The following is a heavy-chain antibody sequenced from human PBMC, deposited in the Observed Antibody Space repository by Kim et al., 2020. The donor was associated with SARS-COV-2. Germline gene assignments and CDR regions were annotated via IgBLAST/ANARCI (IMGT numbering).Heavy chain of an antibody. J-gene: IGHJ4*02. D-gene: IGHD4-17*01. CDR1: GFIFSNYG. CDR3: ARGDDYGAYLFEY. V-gene: IGHV3-30*03. Sequence: GGSLRLSCTASGFIFSNYGMHWVRQAPGNGLEWVAVISYNSIHQFYADSVKGRFIISRDNSRNTVFLLMNSLRVEDTAVYYCARGDDYGAYLFEYWGQRTLVTGSS. CDR2: ISYNSIHQ.